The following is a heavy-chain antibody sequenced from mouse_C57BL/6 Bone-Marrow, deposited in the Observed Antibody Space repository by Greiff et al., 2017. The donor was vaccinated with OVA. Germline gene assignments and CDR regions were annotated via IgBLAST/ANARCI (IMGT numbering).Heavy chain of an antibody. D-gene: IGHD1-1*01. CDR3: ARLGPYYYGSSPYYFDY. CDR1: GFTFSSYT. CDR2: ISGGGGNT. J-gene: IGHJ2*01. V-gene: IGHV5-9*01. Sequence: EVKLMESGGGLVKPGGSLKLSCAASGFTFSSYTMSWVRQTPEKRLEWVATISGGGGNTYYPDSVKGRFTISRDNAKNTLYLQMSSLRSEDTALYYCARLGPYYYGSSPYYFDYWGQGTTLTVSS.